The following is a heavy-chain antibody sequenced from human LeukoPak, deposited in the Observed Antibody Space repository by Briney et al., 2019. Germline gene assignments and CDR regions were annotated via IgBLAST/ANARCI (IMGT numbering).Heavy chain of an antibody. V-gene: IGHV1-24*01. D-gene: IGHD5-18*01. CDR3: ATRRRDTAMVTFDY. Sequence: ASVKVSCKASGYTFTELSMHWVRQAPGKGLEWMGGFDPADGEAIYAQKFQGRVTMTEDTSTDTAYMELSSLRSEDTAVYYCATRRRDTAMVTFDYWGQGTLVTVSS. CDR2: FDPADGEA. J-gene: IGHJ4*02. CDR1: GYTFTELS.